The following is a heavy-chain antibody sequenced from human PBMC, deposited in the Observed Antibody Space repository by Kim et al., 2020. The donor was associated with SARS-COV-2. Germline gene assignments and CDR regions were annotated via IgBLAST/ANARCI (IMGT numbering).Heavy chain of an antibody. CDR1: GFTFSSYG. J-gene: IGHJ4*02. Sequence: GGSLRLSCAASGFTFSSYGMHWVRQAPGKGLEWVAVIWYDGSNKYYADSVKGRFTISRDNSKNTLYLQMNSLRAEDTAVYYCARDYRGKPIAAAGKVYVFVYWGQGTLVTVSS. D-gene: IGHD6-13*01. CDR2: IWYDGSNK. V-gene: IGHV3-33*01. CDR3: ARDYRGKPIAAAGKVYVFVY.